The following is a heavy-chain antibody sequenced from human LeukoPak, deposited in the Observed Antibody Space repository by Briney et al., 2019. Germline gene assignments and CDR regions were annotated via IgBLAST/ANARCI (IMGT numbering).Heavy chain of an antibody. Sequence: GGSLRLSCTASGFTFADYAMSWVRQARGKGLEWVGFIRSKAYGGTTEYAASVKGRFTISRDDSKSIAYLQMNSLKTEDTAVYYCTRGSRDPYYYYYYGMDVWGQGTTVTVSS. J-gene: IGHJ6*02. D-gene: IGHD2-2*01. CDR2: IRSKAYGGTT. V-gene: IGHV3-49*04. CDR1: GFTFADYA. CDR3: TRGSRDPYYYYYYGMDV.